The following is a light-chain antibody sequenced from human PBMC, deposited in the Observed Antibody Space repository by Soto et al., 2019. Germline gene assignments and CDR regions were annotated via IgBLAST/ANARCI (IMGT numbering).Light chain of an antibody. J-gene: IGKJ4*01. Sequence: QLTQSPSSLAASLGDRVTITCRASQGIRSYLAWYQQKPGKAPKLLIYAASTLQSGVPSRFRGSGSGTDFTLTISCLQSEDFETYYCQQSYSTPLTFGGGTKVDIK. CDR1: QGIRSY. V-gene: IGKV1-39*01. CDR3: QQSYSTPLT. CDR2: AAS.